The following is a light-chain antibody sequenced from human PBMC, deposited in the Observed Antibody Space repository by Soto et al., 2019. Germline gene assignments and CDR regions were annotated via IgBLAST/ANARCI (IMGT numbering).Light chain of an antibody. CDR1: QDIDNS. Sequence: DIQMTQSPSSLSASIGDRVTITCQASQDIDNSLNWYQQKPGKAPKLLIYDASNLATGVTTKFSGSRSGTDFTFTISSLQPEDMATYYCQHCDNLPLSFGGGTKVEI. CDR3: QHCDNLPLS. CDR2: DAS. J-gene: IGKJ4*01. V-gene: IGKV1-33*01.